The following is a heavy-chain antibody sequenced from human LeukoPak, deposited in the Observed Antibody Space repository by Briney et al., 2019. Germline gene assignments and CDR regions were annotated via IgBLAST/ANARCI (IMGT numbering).Heavy chain of an antibody. D-gene: IGHD6-19*01. CDR2: ISSSGSTI. V-gene: IGHV3-11*01. CDR3: AKTTTGYSSGRFPGWPVDY. CDR1: GFTFSDYY. J-gene: IGHJ4*02. Sequence: GGSLRLSCAASGFTFSDYYMSWIRQAPGKGLEWVSYISSSGSTIYYADSVKGRFTISRDNAKNSLYLQMNSLRAEDTAVYYCAKTTTGYSSGRFPGWPVDYWGQGTLVTVSS.